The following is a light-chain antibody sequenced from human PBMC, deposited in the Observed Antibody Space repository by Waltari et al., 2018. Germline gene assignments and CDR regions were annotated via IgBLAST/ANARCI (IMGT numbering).Light chain of an antibody. Sequence: IVLTQSPGTLSLSPGGRATLSCRASQDIGHYLAWYQQKPGQAPRLLIYATSTRAAGILDRFSGSGSGADFSLTITRLEPEDFAVYYCQHHVRLPATFGQGTKV. CDR3: QHHVRLPAT. CDR1: QDIGHY. CDR2: ATS. J-gene: IGKJ1*01. V-gene: IGKV3-20*01.